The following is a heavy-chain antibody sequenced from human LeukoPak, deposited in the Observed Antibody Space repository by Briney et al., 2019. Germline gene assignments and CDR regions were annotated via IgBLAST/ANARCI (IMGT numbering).Heavy chain of an antibody. CDR2: IYYSGST. Sequence: SETLSLTCTVSGGSISSGDYYWSWIRQPPGKGLEWIGYIYYSGSTYYNPSLKSRVTISVDTSKNQFSLKLSSVTAADTAVYYCARVVTIFGVVTPYYFDYWGQGTLVTVSS. CDR3: ARVVTIFGVVTPYYFDY. J-gene: IGHJ4*02. CDR1: GGSISSGDYY. D-gene: IGHD3-3*01. V-gene: IGHV4-30-4*01.